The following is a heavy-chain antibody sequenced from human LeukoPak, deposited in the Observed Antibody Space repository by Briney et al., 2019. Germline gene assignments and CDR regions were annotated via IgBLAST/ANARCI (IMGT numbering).Heavy chain of an antibody. CDR2: ISAYNGNT. J-gene: IGHJ4*02. CDR3: ARGITMVRGVIIPTVYY. Sequence: GASVKVSCKASGYTFTSYGISWVRQAPGQGLEWMGWISAYNGNTNYAQKLQGRVTMTTDTSTSTAYMELRSLRSDDTAVYYCARGITMVRGVIIPTVYYWGQGTLVTVSS. D-gene: IGHD3-10*01. CDR1: GYTFTSYG. V-gene: IGHV1-18*01.